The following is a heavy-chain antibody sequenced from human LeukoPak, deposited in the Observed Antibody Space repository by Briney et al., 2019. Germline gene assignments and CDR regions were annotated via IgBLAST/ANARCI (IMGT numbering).Heavy chain of an antibody. Sequence: GESLKISCKGSGYSFTSYWITWVRQMPGKGLDWLGRIDPTDSYTNYSPSFQGHVTISADKSISTAYLQWSSLKASDTAMYYCARTMVDRQFASDIWGQGTMVTVSS. D-gene: IGHD4/OR15-4a*01. V-gene: IGHV5-10-1*01. CDR1: GYSFTSYW. CDR3: ARTMVDRQFASDI. J-gene: IGHJ3*02. CDR2: IDPTDSYT.